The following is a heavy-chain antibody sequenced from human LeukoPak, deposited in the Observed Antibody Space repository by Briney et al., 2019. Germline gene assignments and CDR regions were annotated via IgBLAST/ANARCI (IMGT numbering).Heavy chain of an antibody. CDR3: AGYGSGRWDSIDY. CDR1: GFTFSSYE. J-gene: IGHJ4*02. V-gene: IGHV3-48*03. D-gene: IGHD3-10*01. Sequence: PGGSLRLSCAASGFTFSSYEMNWVRQAPGKGLEWVSYISSSGSTIYYADSVKGRFTISRDNAKNSLYLQMNSLRAEDTAVYYCAGYGSGRWDSIDYWGQGTLVTVSS. CDR2: ISSSGSTI.